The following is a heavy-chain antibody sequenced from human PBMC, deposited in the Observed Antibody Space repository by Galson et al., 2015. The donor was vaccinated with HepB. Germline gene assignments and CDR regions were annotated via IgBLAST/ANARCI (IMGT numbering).Heavy chain of an antibody. CDR3: ARDSRLELQLNNYYSYGMDV. CDR1: GYDFNKYG. J-gene: IGHJ6*02. CDR2: VSGYDGSA. Sequence: SVKVSCKASGYDFNKYGLSWVRQAPGQGLEWMGWVSGYDGSANYAPKFQGRVTMTTEASTGTAFMEMRSLRSDDTAVYSCARDSRLELQLNNYYSYGMDVWGQGTAVVVS. D-gene: IGHD1-7*01. V-gene: IGHV1-18*01.